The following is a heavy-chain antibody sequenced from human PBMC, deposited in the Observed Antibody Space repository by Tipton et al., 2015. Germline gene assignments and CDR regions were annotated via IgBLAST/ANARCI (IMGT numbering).Heavy chain of an antibody. CDR2: INWTGGMT. CDR1: GFTFDDYG. Sequence: VQLVQSGGGVVRPGGSLRLSCAASGFTFDDYGMTWVRQVPGKGLEWVAGINWTGGMTAHADSVGGRFTISRDNAKNSLYLQMISLRAEDTAVYYCARSGSYLKHYFDYWGQGTLVTVSS. CDR3: ARSGSYLKHYFDY. J-gene: IGHJ4*02. V-gene: IGHV3-20*04. D-gene: IGHD1-26*01.